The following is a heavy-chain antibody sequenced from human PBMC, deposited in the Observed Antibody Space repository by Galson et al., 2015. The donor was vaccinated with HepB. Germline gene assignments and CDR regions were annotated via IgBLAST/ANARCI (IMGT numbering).Heavy chain of an antibody. CDR2: TYYRSKWYN. J-gene: IGHJ6*03. CDR3: ARDVWIRPYYYYYYMDV. CDR1: GDSVSSNSAA. Sequence: CAISGDSVSSNSAAWNWIRQSPSRGLEWLGRTYYRSKWYNDYAVSVKSRITINPDTSKNQFSLQLNSVTPEDTAVYYCARDVWIRPYYYYYYMDVWGKGTTVTVSS. D-gene: IGHD5-18*01. V-gene: IGHV6-1*01.